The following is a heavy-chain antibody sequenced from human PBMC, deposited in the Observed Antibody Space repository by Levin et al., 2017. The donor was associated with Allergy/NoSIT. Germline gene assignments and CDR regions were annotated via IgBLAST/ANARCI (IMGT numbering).Heavy chain of an antibody. CDR2: FDPEDGET. Sequence: RASVKVSCKVSGYTLTELSMHWVRQAPGKGLEWMGGFDPEDGETIYAQKFQGRVTMTEDTSTDTAYMELSSLRSEDTAVYYCATGLYCSGGSCYKHWGQGTLVTVSS. D-gene: IGHD2-15*01. CDR1: GYTLTELS. J-gene: IGHJ1*01. CDR3: ATGLYCSGGSCYKH. V-gene: IGHV1-24*01.